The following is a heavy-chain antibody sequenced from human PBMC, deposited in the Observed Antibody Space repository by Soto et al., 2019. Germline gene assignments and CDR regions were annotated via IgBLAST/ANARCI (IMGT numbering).Heavy chain of an antibody. Sequence: SETLSLTCPVSGGSISSGGFSWSWIRQPLGKGLEWIGYIYYGGTTYCNPSLKSRVTMSVDRSKNQFSLELGSVTAADTAVYYCARYSFGFAYWGRGTLVTVSS. CDR1: GGSISSGGFS. V-gene: IGHV4-30-2*01. D-gene: IGHD5-18*01. CDR3: ARYSFGFAY. CDR2: IYYGGTT. J-gene: IGHJ4*02.